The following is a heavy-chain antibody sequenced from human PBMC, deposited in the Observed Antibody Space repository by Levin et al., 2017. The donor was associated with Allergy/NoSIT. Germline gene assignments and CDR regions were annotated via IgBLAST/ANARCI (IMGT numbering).Heavy chain of an antibody. CDR3: ARGRGLGYCTGATCPYYFDC. CDR1: GYTFAGYY. Sequence: ASVKVSCKASGYTFAGYYMHWVRQTPGQGLEWMGWINPNSGGTNYAQKFQGSVTLTRDTSVSTAYMELSSLRSDDTAVYYCARGRGLGYCTGATCPYYFDCWGQGTLVTVSS. J-gene: IGHJ4*02. V-gene: IGHV1-2*02. D-gene: IGHD2-8*02. CDR2: INPNSGGT.